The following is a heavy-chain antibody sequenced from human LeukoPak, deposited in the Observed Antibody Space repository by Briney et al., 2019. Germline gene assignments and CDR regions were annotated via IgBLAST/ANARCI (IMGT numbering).Heavy chain of an antibody. CDR2: INPNSGGT. V-gene: IGHV1-2*02. CDR3: ARALRYFDWIPYIFDY. D-gene: IGHD3-9*01. Sequence: GASVKVSCKASGYTFTGYYMHWVRQAPGQGLEWMGWINPNSGGTNYAQKFQGRVTMTRDTSISTAYMELSRLRSDDTAVYYCARALRYFDWIPYIFDYWGQGTLVTVSS. J-gene: IGHJ4*02. CDR1: GYTFTGYY.